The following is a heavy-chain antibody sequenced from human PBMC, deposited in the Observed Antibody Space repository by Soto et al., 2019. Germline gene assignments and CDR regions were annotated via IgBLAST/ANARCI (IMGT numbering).Heavy chain of an antibody. Sequence: QVQLVQSGAAVKKPGSSVKVSCKASGGTFSSYAISWVRQAPGQGLEWIGGSIPIFGTANYAQKFQGRVTITADESTSTAYMELSSLRSEDTAVYYCAIRRRSSGPPNETDDAFDIWGQGTMVTVSS. V-gene: IGHV1-69*01. CDR3: AIRRRSSGPPNETDDAFDI. CDR1: GGTFSSYA. J-gene: IGHJ3*02. CDR2: SIPIFGTA. D-gene: IGHD5-12*01.